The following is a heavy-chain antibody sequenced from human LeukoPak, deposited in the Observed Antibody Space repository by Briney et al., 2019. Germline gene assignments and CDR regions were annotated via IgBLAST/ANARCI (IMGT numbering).Heavy chain of an antibody. J-gene: IGHJ4*02. V-gene: IGHV4-59*11. CDR3: ARVDYTSSWHFDY. CDR1: GGSISSHY. CDR2: IYYSGST. D-gene: IGHD6-13*01. Sequence: SETLSLTCTVSGGSISSHYWSWIRQPPGKGLEWIGYIYYSGSTNYNPSLKSRVTISVDTSTNQFSLKLSSVTAADAAVYYCARVDYTSSWHFDYWGQGTLVTVSS.